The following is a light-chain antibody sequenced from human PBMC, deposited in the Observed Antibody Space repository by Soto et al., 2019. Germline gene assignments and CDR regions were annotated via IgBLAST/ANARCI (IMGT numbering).Light chain of an antibody. CDR2: RDN. J-gene: IGLJ2*01. Sequence: QSVLTQPPSASGTSGQRVTISCSGSTSDIGNNFVYWYQQVPGTAPKLLIYRDNRRPSGVPDRFSGSRSGTSASLAISGLRSEDEADYYCATWDDSLNGVFGGGTKLTVL. CDR3: ATWDDSLNGV. CDR1: TSDIGNNF. V-gene: IGLV1-47*01.